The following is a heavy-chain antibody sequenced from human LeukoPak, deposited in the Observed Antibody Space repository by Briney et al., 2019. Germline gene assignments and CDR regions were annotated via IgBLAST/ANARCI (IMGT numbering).Heavy chain of an antibody. CDR3: ASQGRELRGFDY. Sequence: SETLSLTCTVFGGSISSGGSYWHWIRQHPGKGLEWIGYIYGSGDTYYNPSLKSRVTISVDTSKNQFSLKLSSVTAADTAVYYCASQGRELRGFDYWGQGTLVTVSS. CDR2: IYGSGDT. V-gene: IGHV4-31*03. CDR1: GGSISSGGSY. J-gene: IGHJ4*02. D-gene: IGHD3-10*01.